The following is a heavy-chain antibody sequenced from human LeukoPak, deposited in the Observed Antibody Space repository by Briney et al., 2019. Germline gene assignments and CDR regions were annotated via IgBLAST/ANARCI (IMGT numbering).Heavy chain of an antibody. J-gene: IGHJ4*02. Sequence: ASVKVSFKASGYTSTVYYMHWVRQAPGQGLEWMGWINPNSGGAHYAQKFQGRVSMTRDTSISTIYMELSRLTSDDTAVYYCARQASGGRYYDYWGQGTPVTVSS. CDR2: INPNSGGA. CDR1: GYTSTVYY. V-gene: IGHV1-2*02. CDR3: ARQASGGRYYDY. D-gene: IGHD2-15*01.